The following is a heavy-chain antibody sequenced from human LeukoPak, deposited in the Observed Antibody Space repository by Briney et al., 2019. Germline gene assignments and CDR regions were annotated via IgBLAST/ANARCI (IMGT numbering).Heavy chain of an antibody. J-gene: IGHJ6*04. CDR3: AKDRYYGSGSYSYGMDV. CDR1: GFIFSSYG. Sequence: GGSLRLSCAASGFIFSSYGMHWVRQAPGKGLEWVAVISYDGSNKYYADSVKGRFTISRDNSKNTLYLQMNSLRAEDTAVYYCAKDRYYGSGSYSYGMDVWGKGTTVTVSS. V-gene: IGHV3-30*18. CDR2: ISYDGSNK. D-gene: IGHD3-10*01.